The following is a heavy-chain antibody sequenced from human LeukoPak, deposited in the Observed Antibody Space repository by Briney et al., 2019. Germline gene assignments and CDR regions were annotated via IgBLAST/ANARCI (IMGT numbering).Heavy chain of an antibody. CDR3: ARDFDY. CDR2: ISYDGNNK. Sequence: GGSLRLSCAASGFTFSSYAIHWVRQAPGKGLEWVAVISYDGNNKYYADSVKGRFTISRDNSKNTLYLQMNSLRAEDTAVYYCARDFDYWGQGTLVTVSS. CDR1: GFTFSSYA. V-gene: IGHV3-30-3*01. J-gene: IGHJ4*02.